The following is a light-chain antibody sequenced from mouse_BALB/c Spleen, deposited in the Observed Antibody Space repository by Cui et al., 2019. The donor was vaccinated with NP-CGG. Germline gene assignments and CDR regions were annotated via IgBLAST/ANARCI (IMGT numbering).Light chain of an antibody. J-gene: IGLJ1*01. V-gene: IGLV1*01. CDR2: GTN. CDR3: SLWYSNHWV. Sequence: QPVVTQESALTTSPGETVTLICRSSTGAVTTNNFANWVREKPDHLFTGLIGGTNNRAPGVPARFSGSLIGDKAALTITGAQTEDEAIYFCSLWYSNHWVFGGGTKLTVL. CDR1: TGAVTTNNF.